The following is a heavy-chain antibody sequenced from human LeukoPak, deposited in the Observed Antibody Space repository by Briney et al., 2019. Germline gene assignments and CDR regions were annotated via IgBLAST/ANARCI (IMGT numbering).Heavy chain of an antibody. CDR3: AKEDSGSYYSFDY. Sequence: GGSLRLSCAASGFAFSSYGMHWVRQAPGKGLEWVAVISYDGSSKYYADSVKGRFTISRDNPKNTLYLEMNSLRAKDTAVYYCAKEDSGSYYSFDYWGQGTLVTVSS. D-gene: IGHD1-26*01. J-gene: IGHJ4*02. V-gene: IGHV3-30*18. CDR2: ISYDGSSK. CDR1: GFAFSSYG.